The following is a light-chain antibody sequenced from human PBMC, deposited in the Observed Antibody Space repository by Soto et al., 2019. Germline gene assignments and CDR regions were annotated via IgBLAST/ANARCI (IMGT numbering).Light chain of an antibody. CDR1: QNILYSSNNKNY. CDR2: WAS. Sequence: DIVLTQSPDSLAVSLGERATINCKSSQNILYSSNNKNYLAWYRHKPGQPPQLLIYWASTRESGVPDRFSGSGSETDFTLTISSLQAEDVAVYYCQQYFSPLPTFGQGTKLEIK. CDR3: QQYFSPLPT. J-gene: IGKJ2*01. V-gene: IGKV4-1*01.